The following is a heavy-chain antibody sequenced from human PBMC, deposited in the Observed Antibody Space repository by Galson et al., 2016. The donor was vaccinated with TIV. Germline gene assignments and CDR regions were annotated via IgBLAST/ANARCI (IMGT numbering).Heavy chain of an antibody. Sequence: SVKVSCKASGYTFNNFGVSWVRQAPGHGLEWMGWISVYTGETNYAQKFQDRVTLTTDTSTNAAYMELRSLTSDETAVYYCARSGYTYGVVGWPSSYWYFDLWGRGTLVTVSS. J-gene: IGHJ2*01. V-gene: IGHV1-18*01. CDR2: ISVYTGET. CDR3: ARSGYTYGVVGWPSSYWYFDL. D-gene: IGHD2-2*02. CDR1: GYTFNNFG.